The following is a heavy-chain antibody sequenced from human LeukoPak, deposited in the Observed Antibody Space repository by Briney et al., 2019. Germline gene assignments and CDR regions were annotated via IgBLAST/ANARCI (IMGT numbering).Heavy chain of an antibody. V-gene: IGHV3-53*01. CDR3: ARGRYEFSAGMDV. CDR2: IYSGGST. Sequence: PGGSLRLSCAASGFTVSSNYMSWVRQAPEKGLQWVSVIYSGGSTTYADSVRGRFTISRDTSKNTVFLQMNSLRAEDTAVYYCARGRYEFSAGMDVWGQGTTVTVSS. J-gene: IGHJ6*02. D-gene: IGHD5-12*01. CDR1: GFTVSSNY.